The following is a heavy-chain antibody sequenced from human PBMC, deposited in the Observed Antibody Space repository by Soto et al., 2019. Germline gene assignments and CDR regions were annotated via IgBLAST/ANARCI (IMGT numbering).Heavy chain of an antibody. D-gene: IGHD6-6*01. J-gene: IGHJ4*02. Sequence: SETLSLTCAVYGGSFSGYYWSWIRQPPGKGLEWIGEINHSGSTNYNPSLKSRVTISVDTSKNQFSLKLSSVTAADTAVYYCARGPSIAAVPFDYWGQGTLVT. CDR1: GGSFSGYY. V-gene: IGHV4-34*01. CDR3: ARGPSIAAVPFDY. CDR2: INHSGST.